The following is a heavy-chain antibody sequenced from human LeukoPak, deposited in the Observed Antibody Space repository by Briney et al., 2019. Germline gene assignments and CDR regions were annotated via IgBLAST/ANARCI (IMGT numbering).Heavy chain of an antibody. CDR2: ISSSDSTI. D-gene: IGHD2-2*02. V-gene: IGHV3-11*01. CDR3: ARDGNRYCSSTSCYSGYYYYGMDV. CDR1: GFTFSDYY. Sequence: GGSLRLSCAASGFTFSDYYMSWIRQAPGKGLEWVSYISSSDSTIYYADSVKGRFTISRDNAKNSLYLQMNSLRAEDTAVYYCARDGNRYCSSTSCYSGYYYYGMDVWGQGTTVTVSS. J-gene: IGHJ6*02.